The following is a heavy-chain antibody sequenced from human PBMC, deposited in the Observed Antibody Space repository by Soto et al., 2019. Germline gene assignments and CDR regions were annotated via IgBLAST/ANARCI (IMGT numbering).Heavy chain of an antibody. CDR2: ISGGGHNT. Sequence: EVQLLESGGGLVQPGGSLRLTCAASGFTFSSYAISWIRLSPGKGLVWVSVISGGGHNTYYTPSVKGRFTISRDDFKNTVYLQMNSLRTEDTAMYYCAKLRDFVVLPAGILDYWGPGTVVTVSS. D-gene: IGHD2-8*01. CDR3: AKLRDFVVLPAGILDY. CDR1: GFTFSSYA. J-gene: IGHJ4*02. V-gene: IGHV3-23*01.